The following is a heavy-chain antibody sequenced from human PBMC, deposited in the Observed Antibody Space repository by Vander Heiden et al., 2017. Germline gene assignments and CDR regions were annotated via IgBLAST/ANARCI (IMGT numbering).Heavy chain of an antibody. Sequence: QVQMQESGPGLVKPSETLSVTCNVSGDSVSSGTYFWHWIRQPPGKGLEWIGFILHSGAAKYNPSLKSRGTMSIDTSKNHFSLKVTSVTAADTAVYYCAREASDAWTGNFDYWGQGALVTVAS. J-gene: IGHJ4*02. D-gene: IGHD2-8*02. CDR1: GDSVSSGTYF. CDR3: AREASDAWTGNFDY. CDR2: ILHSGAA. V-gene: IGHV4-61*03.